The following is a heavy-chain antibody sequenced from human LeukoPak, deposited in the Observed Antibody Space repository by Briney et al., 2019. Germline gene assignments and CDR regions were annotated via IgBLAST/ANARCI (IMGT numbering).Heavy chain of an antibody. J-gene: IGHJ5*02. CDR1: GFTFSTYA. Sequence: GGSLRLSCLASGFTFSTYAMHWVRQAPGKGLEYVSAISSNGGSTYYADSVKGRFTISRDNSKNTLYLQMSSLRAEDTAVYYCVKDQNYYGWFDPWGQGTLVTVSS. V-gene: IGHV3-64D*06. CDR2: ISSNGGST. CDR3: VKDQNYYGWFDP. D-gene: IGHD3-10*01.